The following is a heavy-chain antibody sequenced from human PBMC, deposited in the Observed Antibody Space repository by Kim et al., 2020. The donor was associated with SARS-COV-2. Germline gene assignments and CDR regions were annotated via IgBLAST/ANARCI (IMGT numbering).Heavy chain of an antibody. V-gene: IGHV4-59*01. CDR3: ARAYGDYHSFDY. CDR2: IYYSGST. CDR1: GGSISSYY. J-gene: IGHJ4*02. Sequence: TLSLTCTVSGGSISSYYWSWIRQPPGKGLEWIGYIYYSGSTNYNPSLKSRVTISVDTSKNQFSLKLSSVTAADTAVYYCARAYGDYHSFDYWGQGTLVTVSS. D-gene: IGHD4-17*01.